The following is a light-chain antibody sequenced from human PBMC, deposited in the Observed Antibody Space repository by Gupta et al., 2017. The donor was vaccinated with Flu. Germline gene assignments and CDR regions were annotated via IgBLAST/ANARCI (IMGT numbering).Light chain of an antibody. CDR2: DAS. CDR3: QQRSNWPPGYT. V-gene: IGKV3-11*01. J-gene: IGKJ2*01. CDR1: QSVSSY. Sequence: EIVLTQSPATLSLSPGDRATLSCRASQSVSSYLAWYQHKPGQAPRLLIYDASNRATGIPARFSVSGSGTDFTLTISSLEPEDVATYYCQQRSNWPPGYTFGQGTNLEIK.